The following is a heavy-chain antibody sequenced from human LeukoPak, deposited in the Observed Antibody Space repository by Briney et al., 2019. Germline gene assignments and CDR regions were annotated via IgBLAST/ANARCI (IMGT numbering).Heavy chain of an antibody. CDR2: ITSSGTTI. CDR1: GFTFSDYY. D-gene: IGHD1-14*01. V-gene: IGHV3-11*01. CDR3: ARDTNNGLDV. J-gene: IGHJ6*02. Sequence: GGSLRLSCAPSGFTFSDYYMSWIRQAPGKGLEWVSYITSSGTTIYYADSVRGRFTISRDNAKSSLYLQMNSLRAEDTAVYYCARDTNNGLDVWGRGTTVTVSS.